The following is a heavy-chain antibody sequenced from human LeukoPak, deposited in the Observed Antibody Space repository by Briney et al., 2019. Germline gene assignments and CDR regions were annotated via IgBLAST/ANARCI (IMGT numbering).Heavy chain of an antibody. CDR1: GFTFSGSA. Sequence: GSLSLSCAASGFTFSGSAIHWVRQASGKGLEWVGRIRSKVNSYATAYAASVKGRFTISIDDSKNTAYLQMNSLKTEDTAVYYCTRGDTAFMDVWGKGTTVTVSS. D-gene: IGHD5-18*01. CDR3: TRGDTAFMDV. V-gene: IGHV3-73*01. J-gene: IGHJ6*04. CDR2: IRSKVNSYAT.